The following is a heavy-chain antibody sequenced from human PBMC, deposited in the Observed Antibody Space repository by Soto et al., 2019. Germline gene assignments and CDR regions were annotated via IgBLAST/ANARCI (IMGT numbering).Heavy chain of an antibody. Sequence: QVQLVQSGAEVKKPGTSVKVSCKASGYSFTSYGISWVRQAPGQGLEWMGWISAYNGNTNYAQKLQGRVTITTDTSTSTAYIELRSLRSDDTAVYYCARDNGFGESDVWGQGTTVTVSS. CDR3: ARDNGFGESDV. CDR2: ISAYNGNT. CDR1: GYSFTSYG. D-gene: IGHD3-10*01. V-gene: IGHV1-18*01. J-gene: IGHJ6*02.